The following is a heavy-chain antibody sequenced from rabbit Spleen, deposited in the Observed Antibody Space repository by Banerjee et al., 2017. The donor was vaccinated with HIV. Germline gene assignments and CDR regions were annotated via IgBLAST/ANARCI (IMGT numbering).Heavy chain of an antibody. CDR3: ARGDTGGPGNYAHPINL. V-gene: IGHV1S45*01. D-gene: IGHD3-1*01. CDR2: IYTGSSGNT. CDR1: GFSFSSSYW. Sequence: QEQLEESGGDLVKPEGALTLTCTASGFSFSSSYWICWVRQAPGKVLEWIACIYTGSSGNTYYASGAKGRFTISKTSSTTVTLQMTRLTAADTATYFCARGDTGGPGNYAHPINLWGPGTLVTVS. J-gene: IGHJ4*01.